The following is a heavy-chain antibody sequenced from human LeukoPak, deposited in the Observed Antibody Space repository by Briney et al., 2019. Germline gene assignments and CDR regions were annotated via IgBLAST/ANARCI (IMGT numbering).Heavy chain of an antibody. Sequence: GRSLRLSCAPSGFTFSNYAIHWARQAPGKGLEWVAVVSYDGSNKYYADSVKGRFTISRDNSKNTLYLQVNSLGAEDTAVYYCARAAEWELHYFDYWGQGILVTVSS. CDR3: ARAAEWELHYFDY. V-gene: IGHV3-30-3*01. J-gene: IGHJ4*02. D-gene: IGHD1-26*01. CDR1: GFTFSNYA. CDR2: VSYDGSNK.